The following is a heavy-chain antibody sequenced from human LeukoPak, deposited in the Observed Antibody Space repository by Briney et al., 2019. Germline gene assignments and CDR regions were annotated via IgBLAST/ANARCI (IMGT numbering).Heavy chain of an antibody. CDR2: VSGSGDAT. V-gene: IGHV3-23*01. J-gene: IGHJ4*02. D-gene: IGHD3-16*01. Sequence: GGSLRLSCAASGFTFGSYALSWVRQAPGKGLEWVSTVSGSGDATYYADSVKGRFTVSRDDSKNTLHLQMDSLRAEDTALYYCAKGNTGSAYTAVDHWGQGTLVTVSS. CDR1: GFTFGSYA. CDR3: AKGNTGSAYTAVDH.